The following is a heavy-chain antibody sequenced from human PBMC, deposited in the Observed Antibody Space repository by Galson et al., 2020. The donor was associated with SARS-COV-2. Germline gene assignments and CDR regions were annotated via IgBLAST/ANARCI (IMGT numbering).Heavy chain of an antibody. D-gene: IGHD3-3*01. CDR1: GGSISSGGYY. J-gene: IGHJ3*02. CDR2: IYYSGST. CDR3: ARDRAVVTIFGVVTVYAFDI. Sequence: ETSETLSLTCTVSGGSISSGGYYWSWIRQHPGKGLEWIGYIYYSGSTYYNPSLKSRVTISVDTSKNQFSLKLSSVTAADTAVYYCARDRAVVTIFGVVTVYAFDIWGQGTMVTGSS. V-gene: IGHV4-31*03.